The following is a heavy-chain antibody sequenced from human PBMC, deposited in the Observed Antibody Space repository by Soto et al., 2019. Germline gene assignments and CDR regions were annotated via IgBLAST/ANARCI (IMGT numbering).Heavy chain of an antibody. V-gene: IGHV4-34*01. Sequence: PSETLSLTCAVYGGSFSDYYWSWIRQPPGKGLEWIGEINHSGSTNYNPSLKSRVTISVDTSKNQFSLKLSSVTAADTAVYYCARAPWAEITLTVVVRYFGHWGQGTLVTVSS. CDR3: ARAPWAEITLTVVVRYFGH. CDR2: INHSGST. D-gene: IGHD3-22*01. CDR1: GGSFSDYY. J-gene: IGHJ4*02.